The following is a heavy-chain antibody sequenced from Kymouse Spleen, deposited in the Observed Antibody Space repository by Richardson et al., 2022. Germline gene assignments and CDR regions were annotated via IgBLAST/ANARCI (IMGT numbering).Heavy chain of an antibody. Sequence: QVQLQESGPGLVKPSETLSLTCTVSGGSVSSGSYYWSWIRQPPGKGLEWIGYIYYSGSTNYNPSLKSRVTISVDTSKNQFSLKLSSVTAADTAVYYCAREGNTAMAFDYWGQGTLVTVSS. CDR2: IYYSGST. CDR3: AREGNTAMAFDY. V-gene: IGHV4-61*01. D-gene: IGHD5-18,IGHD5-18*01. J-gene: IGHJ4*02. CDR1: GGSVSSGSYY.